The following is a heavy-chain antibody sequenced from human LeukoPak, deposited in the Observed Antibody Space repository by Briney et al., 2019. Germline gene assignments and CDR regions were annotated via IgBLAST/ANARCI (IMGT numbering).Heavy chain of an antibody. CDR3: ATSPTGDEYYYYYGMDV. V-gene: IGHV3-66*01. J-gene: IGHJ6*02. CDR1: GFTVSSNY. CDR2: IYSGGST. D-gene: IGHD7-27*01. Sequence: GGSLRLSCAASGFTVSSNYMSWVRQAPGKGLEWVSVIYSGGSTYYADSVKGRFTISRDNSKNTLYLQMNSLRAEDTAVYYRATSPTGDEYYYYYGMDVWGQGTTVTVSS.